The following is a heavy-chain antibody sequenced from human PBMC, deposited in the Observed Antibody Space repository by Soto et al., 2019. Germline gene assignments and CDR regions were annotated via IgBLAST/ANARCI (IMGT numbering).Heavy chain of an antibody. CDR1: GGCFSGYY. CDR2: INHSGST. J-gene: IGHJ6*02. CDR3: ASAMGVYYYYGMDV. V-gene: IGHV4-34*01. Sequence: SDTLSVTCAVYGGCFSGYYWSWIRQPPGKGLEWIGEINHSGSTNYNPSLKSRVTISVDTSKNQFSLKLSSVTAADTAVYYCASAMGVYYYYGMDVWGQGTTVTVSS. D-gene: IGHD2-8*01.